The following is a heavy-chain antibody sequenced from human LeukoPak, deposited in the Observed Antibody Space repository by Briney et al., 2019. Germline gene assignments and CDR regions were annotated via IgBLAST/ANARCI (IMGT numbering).Heavy chain of an antibody. J-gene: IGHJ4*02. Sequence: GGSLRLSCTASGFTFSSYSMSWVRQGPGTGLEWVSAISGSGDTTFYADSVKGRFTISRDNSKKTLYLQVNSLRAEDTAVYFCTKELTTERTPGVDSWGQGTLVTVSS. D-gene: IGHD4-17*01. V-gene: IGHV3-23*01. CDR3: TKELTTERTPGVDS. CDR1: GFTFSSYS. CDR2: ISGSGDTT.